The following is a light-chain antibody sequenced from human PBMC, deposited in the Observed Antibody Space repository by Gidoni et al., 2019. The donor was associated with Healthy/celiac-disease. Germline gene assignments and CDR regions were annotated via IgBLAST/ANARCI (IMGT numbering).Light chain of an antibody. Sequence: DNVMTQSPDSLAVSLGERATSNCKSSQSVLYSSNNKNYLAWYQQKPGQPPKLLIYWASTRESGVPDRFSGSGSGTDFTLTISSLQAEDVAVYYCQQYYSTPYTFGQGTKLEIK. V-gene: IGKV4-1*01. CDR2: WAS. CDR1: QSVLYSSNNKNY. CDR3: QQYYSTPYT. J-gene: IGKJ2*01.